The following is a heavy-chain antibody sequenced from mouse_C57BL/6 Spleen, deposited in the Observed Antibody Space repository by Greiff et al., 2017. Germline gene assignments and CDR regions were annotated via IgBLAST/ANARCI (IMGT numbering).Heavy chain of an antibody. CDR3: VRGGPAWFAY. CDR2: IRSKSSNYAT. V-gene: IGHV10-3*01. Sequence: EVMLVESGGGLVQPKGSLKLSCAASGFTFNTYAMHWVRQAPGTGLEWVARIRSKSSNYATYYADAVKDRLTISRDDSQSMLDLQMNNLKTEDRAMYYGVRGGPAWFAYWGQGTLVTVSA. J-gene: IGHJ3*01. CDR1: GFTFNTYA.